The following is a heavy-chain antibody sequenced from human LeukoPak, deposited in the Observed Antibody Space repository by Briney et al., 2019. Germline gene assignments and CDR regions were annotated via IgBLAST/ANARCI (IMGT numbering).Heavy chain of an antibody. CDR3: ARGALLWFGERMEYYFDY. J-gene: IGHJ4*02. Sequence: SETLSLTCTDSGGSITNYYWSWIRQPPGKGLEWIGFISYSGNTNYNPSLKSRVTLSVDTSKNQFSLKLSSMTAADTAVYYCARGALLWFGERMEYYFDYWGQGTLLTVSS. CDR2: ISYSGNT. V-gene: IGHV4-59*01. CDR1: GGSITNYY. D-gene: IGHD3-10*01.